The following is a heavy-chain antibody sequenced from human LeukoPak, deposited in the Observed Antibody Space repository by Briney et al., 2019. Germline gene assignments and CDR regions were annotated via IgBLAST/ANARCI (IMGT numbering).Heavy chain of an antibody. Sequence: GASVKVSCKASGGTFSSYAISWVRQAPGQGLEWMGGIIPIFGTANYAQKLQGRVTMTTDTSTSTAYMELRSLRSDDTAVYYCARAEGYYGSGSYFNWGQGTLVTVSS. V-gene: IGHV1-69*05. J-gene: IGHJ4*02. CDR2: IIPIFGTA. D-gene: IGHD3-10*01. CDR1: GGTFSSYA. CDR3: ARAEGYYGSGSYFN.